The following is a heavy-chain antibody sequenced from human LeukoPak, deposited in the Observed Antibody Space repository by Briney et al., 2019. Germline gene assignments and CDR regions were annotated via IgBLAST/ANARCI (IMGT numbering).Heavy chain of an antibody. J-gene: IGHJ4*02. CDR2: ISSSGSTI. V-gene: IGHV3-11*01. Sequence: GGSLRLSCAASGLTFSDYYMSWIRQAPGKGLEWVSYISSSGSTIYYADSVKGRFTISRDNAKNSLYLQMSSLRAEDTAVYYCARDLFPSTGYFDYWGQGTLVTVSS. CDR1: GLTFSDYY. CDR3: ARDLFPSTGYFDY. D-gene: IGHD3-10*01.